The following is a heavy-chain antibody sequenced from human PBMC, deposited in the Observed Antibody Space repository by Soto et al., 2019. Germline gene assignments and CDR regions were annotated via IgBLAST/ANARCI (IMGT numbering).Heavy chain of an antibody. CDR2: IYSSGSA. J-gene: IGHJ5*02. CDR1: GGSVTSVSYY. D-gene: IGHD3-3*01. V-gene: IGHV4-39*01. CDR3: ARSFGVANVRFDP. Sequence: NPSETLSLTCTVSGGSVTSVSYYWGWLRQPPGKGLEWIGLIYSSGSAYYNPSLKSRVTMSVDRSKNRFSLNLTSVTAADTAVYFCARSFGVANVRFDPWGHGALVTVSS.